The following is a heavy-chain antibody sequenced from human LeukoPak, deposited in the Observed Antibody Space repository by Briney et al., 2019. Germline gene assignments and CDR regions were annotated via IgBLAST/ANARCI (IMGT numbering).Heavy chain of an antibody. J-gene: IGHJ6*03. Sequence: GGSLRLSCAASGFTFSSYSMNWVRQAPGKGLEWVSSISSSSSYIYYADSVKGRFTISRDNAKNSLYLQMNSLRAEDTAVYYCAGDDIDIVVVPAAGAAVNYYYYYMDVWGKGTTVTVSS. CDR2: ISSSSSYI. D-gene: IGHD2-2*01. CDR1: GFTFSSYS. V-gene: IGHV3-21*01. CDR3: AGDDIDIVVVPAAGAAVNYYYYYMDV.